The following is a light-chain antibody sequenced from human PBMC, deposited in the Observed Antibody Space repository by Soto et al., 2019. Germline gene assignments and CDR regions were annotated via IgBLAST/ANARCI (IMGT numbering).Light chain of an antibody. CDR1: QSVRSN. J-gene: IGKJ1*01. V-gene: IGKV3-15*01. CDR2: GAS. CDR3: QQYNNWPRT. Sequence: EVVMTQSPATLSVSPGERVTLSCRASQSVRSNLAWYLQKPGQAPRLLIYGASTRATGIPARFSGSRSGTEFTLTISSLQSEDFAVYYCQQYNNWPRTFGQGTKVEIK.